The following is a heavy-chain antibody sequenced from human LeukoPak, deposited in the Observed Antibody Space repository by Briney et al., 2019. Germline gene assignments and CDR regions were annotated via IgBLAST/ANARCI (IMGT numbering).Heavy chain of an antibody. CDR3: ATDLGWSLAAPG. CDR2: IIPIFGTA. V-gene: IGHV1-69*01. Sequence: ASVKVSCKASGGTFSSYAISWVRQAPGQRLEWMGGIIPIFGTANYAQKFQGRVTITPAESTSTAYMDLSTRRSEHPTPWYCATDLGWSLAAPGWGQGTLVTVSS. D-gene: IGHD6-6*01. CDR1: GGTFSSYA. J-gene: IGHJ4*02.